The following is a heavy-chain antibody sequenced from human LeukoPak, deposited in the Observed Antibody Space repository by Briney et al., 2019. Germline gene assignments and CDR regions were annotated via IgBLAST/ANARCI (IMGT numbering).Heavy chain of an antibody. D-gene: IGHD6-13*01. J-gene: IGHJ5*02. CDR3: ARVTSSSWYNWFDP. CDR1: GGSISSYY. V-gene: IGHV4-59*01. CDR2: IYYSGST. Sequence: SETLSLTGTVSGGSISSYYWSWIRQLPGKGLEWIGYIYYSGSTNYNPSLKSRVTISVDTSKNQFSLKLSSVTAADTAVYYCARVTSSSWYNWFDPWGQGTLVTVSS.